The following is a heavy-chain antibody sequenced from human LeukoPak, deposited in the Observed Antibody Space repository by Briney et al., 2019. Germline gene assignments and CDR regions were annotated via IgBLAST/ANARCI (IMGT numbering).Heavy chain of an antibody. Sequence: GGSLRLSCAASGFTFSSYAMSWVRQAPGEGLEWVSNISGSGSGGSTYYADSVEGRFTISRDNSKNTLYLQMNSLRAGDTAIYYCAKSGLIRFDYWGQGTLVTVSS. CDR1: GFTFSSYA. J-gene: IGHJ4*02. V-gene: IGHV3-23*01. CDR2: ISGSGSGGST. D-gene: IGHD2-15*01. CDR3: AKSGLIRFDY.